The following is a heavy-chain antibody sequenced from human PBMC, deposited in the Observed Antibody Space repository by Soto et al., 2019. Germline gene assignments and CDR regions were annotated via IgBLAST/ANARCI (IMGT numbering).Heavy chain of an antibody. CDR3: ARGDDHYGNALDI. CDR2: INAGNGNT. J-gene: IGHJ3*02. CDR1: GYTFTSYA. Sequence: GASVKVSCKASGYTFTSYAMHWVRQAPGQRLEWMGWINAGNGNTKYSQKFQGRVTITRDTSASTAYMELSSLRSEDTAVYYCARGDDHYGNALDIWAQGTMVTVSS. V-gene: IGHV1-3*01. D-gene: IGHD3-16*01.